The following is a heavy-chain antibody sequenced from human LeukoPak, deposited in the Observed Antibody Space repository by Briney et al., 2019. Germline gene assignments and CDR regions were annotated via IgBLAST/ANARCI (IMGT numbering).Heavy chain of an antibody. J-gene: IGHJ5*02. CDR1: GFTFSSYG. D-gene: IGHD1-26*01. CDR3: ASPVGATSA. CDR2: ISYDGSNK. V-gene: IGHV3-30*03. Sequence: PGRSLRLSCAASGFTFSSYGMHWVRQAPGKGLEWVAVISYDGSNKYYADSVKGRFTISRDNSKNTLYLQMNSLRAEDTAVYYCASPVGATSAWGQGTLVTVSS.